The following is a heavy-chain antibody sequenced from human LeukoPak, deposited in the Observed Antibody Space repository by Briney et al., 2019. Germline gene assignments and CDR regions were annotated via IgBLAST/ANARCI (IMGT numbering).Heavy chain of an antibody. CDR3: ASRAFAIRS. D-gene: IGHD2/OR15-2a*01. CDR1: GFSFSDYY. V-gene: IGHV3-11*01. Sequence: GGSLRLPCAASGFSFSDYYMSWIRQAPGKGLECVSYISSSGSTIYYADSVKGRFTISRDNAKNSLYLQMNSLRAEDTAVYYCASRAFAIRSWGQGALVTVSS. CDR2: ISSSGSTI. J-gene: IGHJ5*02.